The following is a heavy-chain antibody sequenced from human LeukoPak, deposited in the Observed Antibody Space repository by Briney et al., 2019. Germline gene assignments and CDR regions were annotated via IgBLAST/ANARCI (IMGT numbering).Heavy chain of an antibody. Sequence: PSETLSLTCAVSGGSFSGYYWSWIRQPPGKGLEWIGEINHSGSTNYNPSLKSRVTISVDTSKNQFSLRLTSVTAADTAVYYCARGPPTVTRKKQQRTFFDYGQLWGQGTLGTGSP. V-gene: IGHV4-34*01. CDR2: INHSGST. D-gene: IGHD4-17*01. J-gene: IGHJ1*01. CDR3: ARGPPTVTRKKQQRTFFDYGQL. CDR1: GGSFSGYY.